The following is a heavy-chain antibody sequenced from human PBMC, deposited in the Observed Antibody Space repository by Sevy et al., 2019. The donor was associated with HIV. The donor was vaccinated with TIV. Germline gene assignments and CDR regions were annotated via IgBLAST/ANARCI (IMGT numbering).Heavy chain of an antibody. J-gene: IGHJ4*02. D-gene: IGHD6-19*01. CDR3: AKDVEKHWLKYYFDL. Sequence: GGSLRLSCAASGFTFSNYGMHWVRQAPGKGLDWLAVISYDGTVEYHADSVKGRFTISRDNSKNTVYLQINSLRTDDTAIFYCAKDVEKHWLKYYFDLWGQGTLVTVSS. CDR1: GFTFSNYG. V-gene: IGHV3-30*18. CDR2: ISYDGTVE.